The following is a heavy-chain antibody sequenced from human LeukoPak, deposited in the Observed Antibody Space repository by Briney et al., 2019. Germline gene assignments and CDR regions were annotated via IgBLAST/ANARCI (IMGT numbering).Heavy chain of an antibody. V-gene: IGHV6-1*01. Sequence: SQTLSLTCAISGDSVSSNRATWHWITQSPSRGLEWLGRTYYRSKWYNDYAVSVKSRVTITPDTYKNQFSLQLNSVTPEDTALYYCARRGIGNAFDIWGQGTMVTVSS. CDR1: GDSVSSNRAT. CDR3: ARRGIGNAFDI. CDR2: TYYRSKWYN. J-gene: IGHJ3*02. D-gene: IGHD1-26*01.